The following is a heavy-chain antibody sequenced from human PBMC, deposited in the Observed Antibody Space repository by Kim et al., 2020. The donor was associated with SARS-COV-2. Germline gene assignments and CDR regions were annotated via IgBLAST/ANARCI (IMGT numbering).Heavy chain of an antibody. V-gene: IGHV4-4*02. D-gene: IGHD3-3*01. Sequence: LKSRVTISVDKSKNQFSLKPSSVTAADTAVYYCARRERITIFGVVTYFDYWGQGTLVTVSS. J-gene: IGHJ4*02. CDR3: ARRERITIFGVVTYFDY.